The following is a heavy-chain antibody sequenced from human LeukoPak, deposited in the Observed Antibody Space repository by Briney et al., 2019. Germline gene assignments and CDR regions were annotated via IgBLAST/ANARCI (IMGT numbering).Heavy chain of an antibody. CDR3: ARVSRVVAAMPLGWFDP. CDR2: IIPIFGTA. D-gene: IGHD2-15*01. V-gene: IGHV1-69*13. Sequence: SVKVSCKASGGTFSSYAISWVRQAPGQGLEWMGGIIPIFGTANYAQKFQGRVTITADESTSTAYMELSSLRSEDTAVYYCARVSRVVAAMPLGWFDPWGQGTLVTVSS. CDR1: GGTFSSYA. J-gene: IGHJ5*02.